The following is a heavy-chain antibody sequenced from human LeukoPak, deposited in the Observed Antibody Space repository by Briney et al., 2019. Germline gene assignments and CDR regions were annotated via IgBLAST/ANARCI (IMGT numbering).Heavy chain of an antibody. J-gene: IGHJ4*02. Sequence: ASVKVSCKASGYTFTTYSINWVRQAPGQGLEWMGLISAYNGNTKYAQKVQGRVTMTTDTSTRKAYMELRSLRSDDTAVYYCERGLGGSGSYFLTFDYWGQGTLVTVSS. CDR3: ERGLGGSGSYFLTFDY. D-gene: IGHD1-26*01. V-gene: IGHV1-18*01. CDR1: GYTFTTYS. CDR2: ISAYNGNT.